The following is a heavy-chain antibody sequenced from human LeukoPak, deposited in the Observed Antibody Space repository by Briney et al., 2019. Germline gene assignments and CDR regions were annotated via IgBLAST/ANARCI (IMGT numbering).Heavy chain of an antibody. V-gene: IGHV4-34*01. Sequence: KSSETLSLTCAVYGGSFSGYYWSWIRQPPGKGLEWIGEINHSGSTNYNPSLKSRVTISVDTSKNQFSLKLSSVTAADTAVYYCARGANNWNYSYYFDYWGQGTLVTVSS. CDR2: INHSGST. J-gene: IGHJ4*02. D-gene: IGHD1-7*01. CDR1: GGSFSGYY. CDR3: ARGANNWNYSYYFDY.